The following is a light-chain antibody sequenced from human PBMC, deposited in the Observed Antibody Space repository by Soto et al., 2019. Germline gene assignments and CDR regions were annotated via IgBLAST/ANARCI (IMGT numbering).Light chain of an antibody. J-gene: IGKJ1*01. CDR2: WAS. CDR3: QQYYSTPRT. Sequence: DIVMTQSPDSLAVSLGERATINCKSSQGVLYSSNNKNYLAWYQQKPGQPPKLLIYWASTRESGVPDRFSGSGSGTDFTLPISSLQAEDVAVYNCQQYYSTPRTFGQGTKVKIK. CDR1: QGVLYSSNNKNY. V-gene: IGKV4-1*01.